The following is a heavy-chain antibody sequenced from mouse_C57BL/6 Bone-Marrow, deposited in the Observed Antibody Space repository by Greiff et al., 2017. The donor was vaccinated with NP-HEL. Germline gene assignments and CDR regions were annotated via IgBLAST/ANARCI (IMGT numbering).Heavy chain of an antibody. CDR3: AREAYFYFDY. V-gene: IGHV5-16*01. CDR2: INYDGSST. J-gene: IGHJ2*01. D-gene: IGHD1-1*01. Sequence: VESEGGLVQPGSSMKLSCTASGFTFSDYYMAWVRQVPEKGLEWVANINYDGSSTYYLDSLKSRFIISRDNAKNILYLQMSSLKSEDTATYYCAREAYFYFDYWGQGTTLTVSS. CDR1: GFTFSDYY.